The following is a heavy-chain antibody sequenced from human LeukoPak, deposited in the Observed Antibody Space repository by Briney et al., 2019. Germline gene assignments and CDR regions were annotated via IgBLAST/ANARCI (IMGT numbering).Heavy chain of an antibody. J-gene: IGHJ6*03. V-gene: IGHV3-74*01. Sequence: GGSLRLSCEASGFTFSTYYMNWVRQAPGKGLVWVSRIKNDGSDTTNADPVKGRFTISRDNARNMVYLQMHSLRVEDTAVYYCTRDRNHYYMDVWGRGTTVTVSS. CDR2: IKNDGSDT. CDR1: GFTFSTYY. CDR3: TRDRNHYYMDV.